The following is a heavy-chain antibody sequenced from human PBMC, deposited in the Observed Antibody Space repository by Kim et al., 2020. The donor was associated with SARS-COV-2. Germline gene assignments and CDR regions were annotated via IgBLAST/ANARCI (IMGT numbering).Heavy chain of an antibody. CDR3: ARGGHYYDSSGYYGDDAFDI. V-gene: IGHV1-69*04. Sequence: SVKVSCKASGGTFSSYAISWVRQAPGQGLEWMGRIIPILGIANYAQKFQGGVTITADKSTSTAYMELSSLRSEDTAVYYCARGGHYYDSSGYYGDDAFDIWGQGTMVTVSS. D-gene: IGHD3-22*01. CDR2: IIPILGIA. CDR1: GGTFSSYA. J-gene: IGHJ3*02.